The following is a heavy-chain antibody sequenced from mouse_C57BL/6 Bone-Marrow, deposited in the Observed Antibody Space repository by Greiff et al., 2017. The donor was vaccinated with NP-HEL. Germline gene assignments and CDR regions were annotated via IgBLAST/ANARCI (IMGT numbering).Heavy chain of an antibody. CDR1: GYTFTSYW. CDR2: IDPSDSYT. D-gene: IGHD3-2*02. V-gene: IGHV1-59*01. CDR3: AREGEATSAMDY. Sequence: VQLQQPGAELVRPGTSVKLSCKASGYTFTSYWMHWVKQRPGQGLEWIGVIDPSDSYTNYNQKFKGKATLTVDTSSSTAYMQLSSLTSEDSAVYYCAREGEATSAMDYWGQGTSVTVSS. J-gene: IGHJ4*01.